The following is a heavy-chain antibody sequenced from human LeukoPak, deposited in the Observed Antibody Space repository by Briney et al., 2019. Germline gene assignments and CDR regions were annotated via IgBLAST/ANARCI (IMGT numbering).Heavy chain of an antibody. CDR3: ASRTYEDYFEY. J-gene: IGHJ4*02. V-gene: IGHV3-74*01. CDR2: TNSDGSIT. D-gene: IGHD5-12*01. Sequence: GRSLRLSCAASGFTFRQHWMHWVRQAPGKGLEWVSRTNSDGSITIYADSVKGRFNISRDNSKSTVYLKMNTLRTEDTAIYYCASRTYEDYFEYWGQGILVTVSS. CDR1: GFTFRQHW.